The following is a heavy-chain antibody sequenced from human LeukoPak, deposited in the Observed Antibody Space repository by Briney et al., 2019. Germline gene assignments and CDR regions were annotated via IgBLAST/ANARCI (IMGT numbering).Heavy chain of an antibody. J-gene: IGHJ5*02. D-gene: IGHD2-15*01. CDR2: INPNSGGS. V-gene: IGHV1-2*06. CDR1: GYTFTGYY. Sequence: ASVKVSCKASGYTFTGYYMHWVRQAPGQGLEWMGRINPNSGGSNYAQKFQGRVTMTRDTSISTAYMELSRLRSDDTAVYYCAGEGYCSGGSCSWFDPWGQGTLVTVSS. CDR3: AGEGYCSGGSCSWFDP.